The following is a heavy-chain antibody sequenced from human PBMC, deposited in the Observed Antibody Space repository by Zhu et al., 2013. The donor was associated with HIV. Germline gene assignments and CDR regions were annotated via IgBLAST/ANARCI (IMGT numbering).Heavy chain of an antibody. Sequence: VQSGAEVKKPGASVKVSCKASGYTFTTYGISWVRQAPGQGLEWMGWISTYNGNTKYAQKLQGRVTMTTDTATSTAYMELRGLRSDDTAVYYCARAGSCSSSTCTYYYYYYYMDVWGKGTTVTVSS. CDR2: ISTYNGNT. D-gene: IGHD2-2*01. V-gene: IGHV1-18*01. CDR1: GYTFTTYG. CDR3: ARAGSCSSSTCTYYYYYYYMDV. J-gene: IGHJ6*03.